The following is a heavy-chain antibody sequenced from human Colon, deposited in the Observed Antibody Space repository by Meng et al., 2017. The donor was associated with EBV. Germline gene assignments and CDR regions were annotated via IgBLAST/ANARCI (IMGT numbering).Heavy chain of an antibody. Sequence: LHLQEAGPGAGKLSETLSLTCTVSGGSLDNSDYFWDWIRKPPGKGLEWIGSVRYSGTAYYNPSLTSRVTISVDTSKNQFSLNLSSLTAADTAVYYCARHVYGDSYGFWGQGTLVTVSS. CDR1: GGSLDNSDYF. J-gene: IGHJ4*02. D-gene: IGHD4-17*01. CDR2: VRYSGTA. CDR3: ARHVYGDSYGF. V-gene: IGHV4-39*01.